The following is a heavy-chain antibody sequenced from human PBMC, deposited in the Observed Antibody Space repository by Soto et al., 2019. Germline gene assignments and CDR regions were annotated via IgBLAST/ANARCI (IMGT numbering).Heavy chain of an antibody. CDR3: AKVMYTWNDGAAFDS. CDR1: RFTFSNFA. V-gene: IGHV3-23*01. D-gene: IGHD1-1*01. J-gene: IGHJ4*02. CDR2: IGVTAGST. Sequence: AHLSESGGGLQQPGGSLKLSCEASRFTFSNFAMSWVRQAPGKGLEWISTIGVTAGSTYYTDSVRGRFTISRDNSKNTLYLEMNSLRAEDTALYDCAKVMYTWNDGAAFDSWGQGTLVAVSS.